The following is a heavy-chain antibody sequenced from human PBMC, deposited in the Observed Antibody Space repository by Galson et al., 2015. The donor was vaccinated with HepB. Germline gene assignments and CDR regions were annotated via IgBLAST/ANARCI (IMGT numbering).Heavy chain of an antibody. CDR3: ARGGPVSRFLEWLRSAFDI. J-gene: IGHJ3*02. CDR2: INHSGST. Sequence: TLSLTCAVYGGSFSGYYWSWIRQPPGKELEWIGEINHSGSTNYNPSLKSRVTISVDTSKNQFSLKLSSVTAADTAVYYCARGGPVSRFLEWLRSAFDIWGQGTMVTVSS. D-gene: IGHD3-3*01. V-gene: IGHV4-34*01. CDR1: GGSFSGYY.